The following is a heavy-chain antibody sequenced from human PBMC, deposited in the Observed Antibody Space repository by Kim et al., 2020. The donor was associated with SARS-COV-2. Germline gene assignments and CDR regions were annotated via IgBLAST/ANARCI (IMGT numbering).Heavy chain of an antibody. CDR3: ARHMEWFGEKDGMDV. Sequence: SETLSLTCTVSGGSISSYYWSWIRQPPGKGLEWIGYIYYSGSTNYNPSLKSRVTISVDTSKNQFSLKLSSVTAADTAVYYCARHMEWFGEKDGMDVWGQGTTVTVSS. CDR2: IYYSGST. V-gene: IGHV4-59*08. CDR1: GGSISSYY. J-gene: IGHJ6*02. D-gene: IGHD3-10*01.